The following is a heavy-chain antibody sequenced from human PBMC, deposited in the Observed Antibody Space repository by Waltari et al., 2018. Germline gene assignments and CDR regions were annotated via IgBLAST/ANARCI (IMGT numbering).Heavy chain of an antibody. CDR1: GGSISSSSYY. CDR3: ARVLGRGTLSQLSVAARPLDY. CDR2: IYYSGST. V-gene: IGHV4-39*07. J-gene: IGHJ4*02. Sequence: QLQLQESGPGLVKPSETLSLTCTVSGGSISSSSYYWGWIRQPPGKGLGWVGSIYYSGSTYYNPSLKSRVTISVDTSKNQFSLKLGCVTAADTAVYYCARVLGRGTLSQLSVAARPLDYWGQGTLVTVSS. D-gene: IGHD6-6*01.